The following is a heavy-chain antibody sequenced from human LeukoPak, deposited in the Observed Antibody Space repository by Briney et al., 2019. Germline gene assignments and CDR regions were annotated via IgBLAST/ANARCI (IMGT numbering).Heavy chain of an antibody. V-gene: IGHV3-33*01. D-gene: IGHD3-3*01. CDR3: ARDFPSGGMDV. Sequence: GRSLRLSCAASGFTFSSYGMHWVRQAPGKGLEWVAVIWYDGSNKYYADSVKGRFTISRDNSKNTLYLQMNSLRAEDTAVYYCARDFPSGGMDVWGQGTTVTVSS. J-gene: IGHJ6*02. CDR2: IWYDGSNK. CDR1: GFTFSSYG.